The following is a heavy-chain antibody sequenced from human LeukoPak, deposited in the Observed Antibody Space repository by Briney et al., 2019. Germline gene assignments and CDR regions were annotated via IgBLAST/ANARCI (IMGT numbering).Heavy chain of an antibody. CDR2: ISAYNGNT. V-gene: IGHV1-18*01. D-gene: IGHD5-18*01. Sequence: ASVKVSCKASGYTFTSYGISWVRQAPGQGLEWMGWISAYNGNTNYAQKLQGRVTMTTDTSTSTAYMELRSLRSDDTAVYYCARLQGCGYSYPDVECWFDPWGQGTLVTVSS. J-gene: IGHJ5*02. CDR1: GYTFTSYG. CDR3: ARLQGCGYSYPDVECWFDP.